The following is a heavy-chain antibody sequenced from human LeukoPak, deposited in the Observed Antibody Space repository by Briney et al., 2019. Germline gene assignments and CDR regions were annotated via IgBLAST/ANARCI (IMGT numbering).Heavy chain of an antibody. Sequence: PSETLSLTCTVSGGSISSSSYYWGWIRQPPGKGLEWIGSIYYSGSTYYNPSLKSRVTISVDTSKNQFSLKLSSVTAADTAVYYCARPRADYAEYFDYWGQGTLVTVSS. CDR2: IYYSGST. D-gene: IGHD4/OR15-4a*01. V-gene: IGHV4-39*01. CDR3: ARPRADYAEYFDY. J-gene: IGHJ4*02. CDR1: GGSISSSSYY.